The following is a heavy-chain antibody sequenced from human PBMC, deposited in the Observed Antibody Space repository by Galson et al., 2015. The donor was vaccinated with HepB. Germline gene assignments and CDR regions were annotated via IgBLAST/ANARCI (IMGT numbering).Heavy chain of an antibody. Sequence: QSGAEVKKPGESLRISCKGSGYSFISYWISWVRQMPGKGLEWMGRIDPSDSYTNYSPSFQGHVTISADKSISTAYLQWSSLKASDTAMYYYARHVGYYYDSSGYYDYWGQGTLVTVSS. CDR3: ARHVGYYYDSSGYYDY. V-gene: IGHV5-10-1*01. CDR1: GYSFISYW. J-gene: IGHJ4*02. CDR2: IDPSDSYT. D-gene: IGHD3-22*01.